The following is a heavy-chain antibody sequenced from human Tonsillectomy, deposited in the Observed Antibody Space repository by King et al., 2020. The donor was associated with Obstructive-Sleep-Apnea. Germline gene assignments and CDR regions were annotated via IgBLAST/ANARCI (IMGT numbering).Heavy chain of an antibody. CDR3: ATMSGYETFDALEI. CDR1: GYTLTELS. D-gene: IGHD5-12*01. CDR2: FDPEDSET. J-gene: IGHJ3*02. V-gene: IGHV1-24*01. Sequence: QLVQSGAEVKKPGASVKVSCKVSGYTLTELSMHWVRQAPGKGLEWMGGFDPEDSETIYAQKFQGRITLTEDTSTDTAYMEVSSLRSEDTAEYYCATMSGYETFDALEIWGQGTMVSVSS.